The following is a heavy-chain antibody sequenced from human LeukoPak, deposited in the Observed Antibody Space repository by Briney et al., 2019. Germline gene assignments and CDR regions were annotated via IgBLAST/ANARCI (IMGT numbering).Heavy chain of an antibody. V-gene: IGHV3-30*03. J-gene: IGHJ6*02. CDR1: GFTFSSYG. CDR3: ARLGPAANTYYYYYGMDV. CDR2: ISYDGSNK. D-gene: IGHD2-2*01. Sequence: GRSLRLSCAASGFTFSSYGMHWVRQAPGKGLEWVAVISYDGSNKYYADSVKGRFTISRDNSKNTLYLQMNSLRAEDTAVYYCARLGPAANTYYYYYGMDVWGQGTTVTVSS.